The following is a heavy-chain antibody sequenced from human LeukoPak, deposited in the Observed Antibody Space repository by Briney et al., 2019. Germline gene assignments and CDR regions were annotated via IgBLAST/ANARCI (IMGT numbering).Heavy chain of an antibody. V-gene: IGHV3-74*01. CDR2: INSDGSST. D-gene: IGHD6-19*01. Sequence: GGSLRLSCAASGFTFSSYWMHWVRQAPGKGLVWVSRINSDGSSTSYADSVKGRFTISRDNSKNTLYLQMNSLRAEDTAVYYCAKDFSSSGWHYYFDYWGQGTLVTVSS. CDR3: AKDFSSSGWHYYFDY. J-gene: IGHJ4*02. CDR1: GFTFSSYW.